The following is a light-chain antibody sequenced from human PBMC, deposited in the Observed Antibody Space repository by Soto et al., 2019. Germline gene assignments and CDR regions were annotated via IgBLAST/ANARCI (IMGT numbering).Light chain of an antibody. J-gene: IGKJ2*01. CDR3: QQYKDYVYT. Sequence: GDRFIVTCRASQAVERWMAWYQQKPGKAPKLLISDVSTLERGVPSRFSGSGSATEFTITISGLKTDDFATYYCQQYKDYVYTFGQGTKVDNK. CDR1: QAVERW. V-gene: IGKV1-5*01. CDR2: DVS.